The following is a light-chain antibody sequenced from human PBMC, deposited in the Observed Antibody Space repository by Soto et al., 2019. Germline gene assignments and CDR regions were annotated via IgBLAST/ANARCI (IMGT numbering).Light chain of an antibody. Sequence: IVMTQSPATLSVSPGDRATLSCRASQSVSSNLAWYQQKPGQAPRLLIYGATTRATGIPARLCGSGSGTEFTLPISSLQSADFAVYYCQQYNNWSSWTFGQGTKVDIK. J-gene: IGKJ1*01. CDR1: QSVSSN. CDR3: QQYNNWSSWT. V-gene: IGKV3-15*01. CDR2: GAT.